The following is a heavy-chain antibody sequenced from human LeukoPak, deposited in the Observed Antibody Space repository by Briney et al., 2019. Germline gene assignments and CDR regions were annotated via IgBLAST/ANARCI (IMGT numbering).Heavy chain of an antibody. J-gene: IGHJ5*02. CDR2: ISGRGDST. V-gene: IGHV3-23*01. Sequence: GGSLRLSCAASGFTFSSYAMSWVRQAPGKGLEWVSGISGRGDSTHYADSVKGRFTISRDNSKNTLYLQVNSLRAEDTAVYYCARALNVYCSAGSCNGDRWGQGTLVTVSS. D-gene: IGHD2-15*01. CDR3: ARALNVYCSAGSCNGDR. CDR1: GFTFSSYA.